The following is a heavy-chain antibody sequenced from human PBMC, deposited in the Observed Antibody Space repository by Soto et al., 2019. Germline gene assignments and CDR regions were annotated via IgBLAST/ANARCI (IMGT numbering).Heavy chain of an antibody. Sequence: SETLSLTCTVSGGSISSGGYYWSWIRQHPGKGLEWIGYIYYSGSTYYNPSLKSRVTISVDTSKNQFSLKLSSVTAADTAVYYCARDDRDGSGSYYYYYGMDVWGQGTTVTV. CDR2: IYYSGST. CDR3: ARDDRDGSGSYYYYYGMDV. V-gene: IGHV4-31*03. CDR1: GGSISSGGYY. J-gene: IGHJ6*02. D-gene: IGHD3-10*01.